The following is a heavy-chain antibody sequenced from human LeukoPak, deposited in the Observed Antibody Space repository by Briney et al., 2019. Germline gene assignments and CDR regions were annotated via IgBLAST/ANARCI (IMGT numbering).Heavy chain of an antibody. J-gene: IGHJ4*02. D-gene: IGHD5-18*01. CDR3: ARGGSDTAMAHDY. CDR1: GFTFSNHW. Sequence: QPGGSLRLSCAASGFTFSNHWMHWVRQAPGKGLMRVSRINRDGSSTDYADSVKGRFTISRDDAKSTLFLQVNSLRAEDTAVYFCARGGSDTAMAHDYWGQGTLVTVSS. V-gene: IGHV3-74*01. CDR2: INRDGSST.